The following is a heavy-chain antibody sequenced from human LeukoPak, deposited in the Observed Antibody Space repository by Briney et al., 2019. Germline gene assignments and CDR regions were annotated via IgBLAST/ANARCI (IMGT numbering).Heavy chain of an antibody. V-gene: IGHV3-30*18. J-gene: IGHJ4*02. D-gene: IGHD1-26*01. Sequence: PGGSLRLSCAASGFTFSSYGMHWGRQAPGKGLEWVAVISYDGSNKYYADSVKGRFTISRDNSKSTLYLQMNSLRAEDTAVYYCAKEATLDYWGQGNLVTVSS. CDR2: ISYDGSNK. CDR1: GFTFSSYG. CDR3: AKEATLDY.